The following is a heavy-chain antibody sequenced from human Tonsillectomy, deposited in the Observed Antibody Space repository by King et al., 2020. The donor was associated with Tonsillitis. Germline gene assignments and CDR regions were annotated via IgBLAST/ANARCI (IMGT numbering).Heavy chain of an antibody. J-gene: IGHJ4*02. V-gene: IGHV3-30-3*01. CDR1: GFTFSSYA. Sequence: VQLVESGGGVVQPGRSLRLSCAASGFTFSSYAMHWVRQAPGKGLEWVAVISYDGSNKYYADSVKGRFTISRDNSKNTLYLQMNSLRAEDTAVYYCARDGLHKHYCRSASCYSRDFDYWGQGTLVTVSS. D-gene: IGHD2-2*01. CDR2: ISYDGSNK. CDR3: ARDGLHKHYCRSASCYSRDFDY.